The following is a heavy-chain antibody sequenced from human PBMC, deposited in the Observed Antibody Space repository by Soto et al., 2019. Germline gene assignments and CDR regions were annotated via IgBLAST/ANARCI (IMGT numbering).Heavy chain of an antibody. CDR2: ISHDGSNK. J-gene: IGHJ4*02. CDR3: AVYSSSWYYFDY. D-gene: IGHD6-13*01. Sequence: GGSLRLSCAASGFTFSSYGMHWVRQAPGKGLEWVAVISHDGSNKYYADSVKGRFTISRDNSKNTLYLQMNSLRAEDTAVYYCAVYSSSWYYFDYWGQGTLVTVSS. CDR1: GFTFSSYG. V-gene: IGHV3-30*03.